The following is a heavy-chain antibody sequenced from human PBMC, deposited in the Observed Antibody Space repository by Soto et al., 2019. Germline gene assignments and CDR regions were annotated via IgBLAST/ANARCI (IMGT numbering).Heavy chain of an antibody. Sequence: SETLSLTCTVSGGSISSYYWSWIRQPPGKGLEWIGYIYYIGITTHNPSLRSRVTISVDTSKNHLSLRLSSVTAADTAVYYCARGQNFHDYWGQGTLVTVSS. V-gene: IGHV4-59*01. CDR2: IYYIGIT. J-gene: IGHJ4*02. CDR3: ARGQNFHDY. CDR1: GGSISSYY.